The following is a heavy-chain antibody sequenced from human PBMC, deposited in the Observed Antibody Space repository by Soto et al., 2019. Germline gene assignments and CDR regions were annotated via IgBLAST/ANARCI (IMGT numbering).Heavy chain of an antibody. J-gene: IGHJ4*02. V-gene: IGHV4-39*07. CDR1: GGSISSSSYY. CDR2: IYYSGST. D-gene: IGHD1-26*01. Sequence: SETLSLTCTVSGGSISSSSYYWGWIRQPPGKGLEWIGSIYYSGSTYYNPSLKSRVTISVDTSKNQFSLKLSSVTAADTAVYYCARGRNSGSYYFDYWGQGTLVTVSS. CDR3: ARGRNSGSYYFDY.